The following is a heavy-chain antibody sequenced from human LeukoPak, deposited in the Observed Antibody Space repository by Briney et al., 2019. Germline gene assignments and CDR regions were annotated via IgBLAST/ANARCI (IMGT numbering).Heavy chain of an antibody. Sequence: SVKVSCKASGGTFSSYAISWVRQAPGQGLEWMGGIIPIFGTANYAQKFQGRVTITADESTSTAYMELSSLRSEDTAVYYCASWSKDYCGSGSYYKDAFDIWGQGTMVTVSS. D-gene: IGHD3-10*01. CDR3: ASWSKDYCGSGSYYKDAFDI. J-gene: IGHJ3*02. CDR1: GGTFSSYA. CDR2: IIPIFGTA. V-gene: IGHV1-69*01.